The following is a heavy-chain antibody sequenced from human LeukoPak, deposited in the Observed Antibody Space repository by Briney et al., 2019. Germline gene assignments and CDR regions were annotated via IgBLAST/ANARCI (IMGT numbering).Heavy chain of an antibody. CDR2: ISGSGDST. CDR3: AKGSSGWYGYFEY. V-gene: IGHV3-23*01. D-gene: IGHD6-19*01. J-gene: IGHJ4*02. CDR1: GFTFSNYA. Sequence: GGSLRLSCAASGFTFSNYAMSWVRQAPGKGLEWVSGISGSGDSTYYADSVKGRFTISRDNSKNTVYLQMNSLRAEDTAVYYCAKGSSGWYGYFEYWGQGTLVTVSS.